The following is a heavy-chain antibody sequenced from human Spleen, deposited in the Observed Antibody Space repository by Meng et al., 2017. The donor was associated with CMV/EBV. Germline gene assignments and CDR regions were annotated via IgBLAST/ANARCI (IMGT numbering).Heavy chain of an antibody. CDR2: IHYGIST. Sequence: SETLSLTCTVAGCSINSRAYYWGWTRHTPGKGREWIGNIHYGISTYYNPSLKSRVTMSIDRSKNQVSLKMTSLTAADTAIYYCARTPEVGATGAFDIWGQGTTVTVSS. D-gene: IGHD1-26*01. V-gene: IGHV4-39*07. CDR1: GCSINSRAYY. J-gene: IGHJ3*02. CDR3: ARTPEVGATGAFDI.